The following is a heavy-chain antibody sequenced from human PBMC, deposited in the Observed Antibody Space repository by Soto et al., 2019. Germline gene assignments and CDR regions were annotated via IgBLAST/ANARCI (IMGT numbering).Heavy chain of an antibody. Sequence: EVQLVESGGGLVQPGGSLRLSCAGSGLTLSRYWMHWVRQGPGKGLVWVSRINSDGGTTTYADSVMGRFTISRDNAKNPVDLLVNSLTREDTGGYYCLAGETNYRALWGTGTLVTVSA. J-gene: IGHJ4*02. V-gene: IGHV3-74*01. CDR2: INSDGGTT. CDR1: GLTLSRYW. D-gene: IGHD4-17*01. CDR3: LAGETNYRAL.